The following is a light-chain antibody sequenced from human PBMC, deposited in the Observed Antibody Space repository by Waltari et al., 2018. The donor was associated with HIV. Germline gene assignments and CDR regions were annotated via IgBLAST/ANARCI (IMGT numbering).Light chain of an antibody. V-gene: IGLV1-51*01. J-gene: IGLJ1*01. CDR3: GTWDSRLSAFV. CDR2: DNN. Sequence: QSILTQPPSVSAAPGQRVTISCPGSSSNLGNTYVSWYQHFPGTAPKLLIYDNNKRPSGIPDRFSGSKSGTSATLGITGLQTGDEADYYCGTWDSRLSAFVLGTGTSVTVL. CDR1: SSNLGNTY.